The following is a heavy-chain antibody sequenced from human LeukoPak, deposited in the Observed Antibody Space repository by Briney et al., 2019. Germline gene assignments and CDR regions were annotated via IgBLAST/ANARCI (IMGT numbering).Heavy chain of an antibody. V-gene: IGHV1-18*01. J-gene: IGHJ3*02. D-gene: IGHD3-9*01. CDR2: ISAYNGNT. CDR1: GYTFTRYG. Sequence: ASVKVSCKASGYTFTRYGISWVRQAPGQGLEWMGWISAYNGNTNYAQKLQGRVTMTTDTSTSTAYMELRSLRSDDTAVYYCARDQNILTRSTDAFDIWGQGTMVTVSS. CDR3: ARDQNILTRSTDAFDI.